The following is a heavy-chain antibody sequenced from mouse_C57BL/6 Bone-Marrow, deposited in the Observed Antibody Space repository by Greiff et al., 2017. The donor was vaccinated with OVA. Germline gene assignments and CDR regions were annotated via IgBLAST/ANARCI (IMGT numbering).Heavy chain of an antibody. D-gene: IGHD1-1*01. J-gene: IGHJ2*01. CDR2: INPYNGGT. V-gene: IGHV1-19*01. Sequence: VQLQQSGPVLVKPGASVKMSCKASGYTFTDYYMNWVKQSHGKSLEWIGVINPYNGGTSYNQKFKGKSTLTVDNSSSTAYMELSSLTSEDSAVYYCARSATVVATPLDYWGQGTTLTVSS. CDR1: GYTFTDYY. CDR3: ARSATVVATPLDY.